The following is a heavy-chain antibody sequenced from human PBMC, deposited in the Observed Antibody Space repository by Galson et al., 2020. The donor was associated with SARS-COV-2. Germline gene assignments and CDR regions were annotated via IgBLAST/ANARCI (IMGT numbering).Heavy chain of an antibody. V-gene: IGHV4-39*01. Sequence: SETLSLTCSVSGGSIDSSSYYWDWIRQAPGKGLEWIGHVYYSGAADYNPSPKGRVTISLHTSKNQFSLKLNSVTAADTAVYYCARPEANAFDIWGRGTMVTVSS. J-gene: IGHJ3*02. CDR2: VYYSGAA. CDR1: GGSIDSSSYY. CDR3: ARPEANAFDI.